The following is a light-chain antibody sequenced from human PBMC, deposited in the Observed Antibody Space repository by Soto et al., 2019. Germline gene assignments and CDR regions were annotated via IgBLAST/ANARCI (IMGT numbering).Light chain of an antibody. V-gene: IGKV3-20*01. CDR1: QTVRNNY. CDR3: QQYDSYLWT. Sequence: ESVLTQSPGTLCLSPGERATLSCRASQTVRNNYLAWYQQKPGQAPRLLIYGASTRATGIPARFSGSGSGTEFTLTISGLQPDDFATYYCQQYDSYLWTFGQGTKVDI. CDR2: GAS. J-gene: IGKJ1*01.